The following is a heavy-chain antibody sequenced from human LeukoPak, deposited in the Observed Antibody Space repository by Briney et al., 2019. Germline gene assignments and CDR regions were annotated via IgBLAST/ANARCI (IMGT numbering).Heavy chain of an antibody. Sequence: GSLRLSCAASGFTFRTYEMNWVRQAPGKGLEWVSYISTSGSTIYYADSVKGRFTISRDNAKNSLYLQVNSLRAEDTAVYYCARELRYFDWLPTLDYWGQGTLVTVSS. V-gene: IGHV3-48*03. CDR1: GFTFRTYE. CDR3: ARELRYFDWLPTLDY. J-gene: IGHJ4*02. CDR2: ISTSGSTI. D-gene: IGHD3-9*01.